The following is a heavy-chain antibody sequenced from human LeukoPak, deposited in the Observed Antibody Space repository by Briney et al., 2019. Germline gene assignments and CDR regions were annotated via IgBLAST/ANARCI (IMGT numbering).Heavy chain of an antibody. J-gene: IGHJ4*02. Sequence: ASVKVSCKASGYTFTGYYMHWVRQAPGQGLEWMGWINPNSGGTNYARKFQGRVTMARDTSISTAYMELSRLRSDDTAVYYCARDDSFGITMVRGVIMGGGYWGQGTLITVSS. V-gene: IGHV1-2*02. CDR2: INPNSGGT. CDR3: ARDDSFGITMVRGVIMGGGY. CDR1: GYTFTGYY. D-gene: IGHD3-10*01.